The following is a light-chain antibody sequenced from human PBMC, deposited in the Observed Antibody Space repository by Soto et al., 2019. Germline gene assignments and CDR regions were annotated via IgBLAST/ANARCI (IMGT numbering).Light chain of an antibody. Sequence: QSALTQPASVSGSPGQSITISCTGTSSDVGGYNYVSCYQHHPGTSPKLMIYDVSNRPSGVSNRFSGSKSGNTASLTISGLQAEDEAEYYCSSYTSSSTLVVFGGGTKLTVL. V-gene: IGLV2-14*03. CDR3: SSYTSSSTLVV. CDR2: DVS. CDR1: SSDVGGYNY. J-gene: IGLJ2*01.